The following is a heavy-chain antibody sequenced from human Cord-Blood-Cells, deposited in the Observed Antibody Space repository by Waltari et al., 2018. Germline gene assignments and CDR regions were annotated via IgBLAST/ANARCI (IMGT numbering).Heavy chain of an antibody. CDR1: GYTLTDLS. Sequence: QVQLVQSGAEVKKPGASVKVPCKVSGYTLTDLSMHGVRQAPGKGLEWMGGFDPEDGETIYAQKFQGRVTMTEDTSTDTAYMELSSLRSEDTAVYYCATEQQWLGIRAFDIWGQGTMVTVSS. V-gene: IGHV1-24*01. CDR2: FDPEDGET. D-gene: IGHD6-19*01. CDR3: ATEQQWLGIRAFDI. J-gene: IGHJ3*02.